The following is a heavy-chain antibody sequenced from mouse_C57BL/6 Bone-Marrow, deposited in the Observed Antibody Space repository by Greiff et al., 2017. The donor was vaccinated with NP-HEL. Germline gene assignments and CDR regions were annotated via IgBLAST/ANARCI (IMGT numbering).Heavy chain of an antibody. CDR3: ARHPLWSYYYAMDY. CDR1: GYTFTSYT. D-gene: IGHD1-1*02. Sequence: QVQLQQSGAELARPGASVKMSCKASGYTFTSYTMHWVKQRPGQGLEWIGYINPSSGYTKYNQKFKDKATLTADKSSSTAYMQLSSLTSEDSAVYYYARHPLWSYYYAMDYWGQGTSVTVSS. CDR2: INPSSGYT. V-gene: IGHV1-4*01. J-gene: IGHJ4*01.